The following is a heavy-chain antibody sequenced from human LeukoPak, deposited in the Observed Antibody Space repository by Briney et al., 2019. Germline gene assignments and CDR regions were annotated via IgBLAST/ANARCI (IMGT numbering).Heavy chain of an antibody. CDR3: ARDSSDVLTGYYHF. CDR1: GYTFNDYY. D-gene: IGHD3-9*01. CDR2: INPNSGRT. J-gene: IGHJ4*02. Sequence: ASVKVSCKTSGYTFNDYYVHWVRQAPGQGLEWMGWINPNSGRTNYAPKFQGRVTLTTDTSISMAYMELSSLISGDTALYFCARDSSDVLTGYYHFWGQGTLVTVSS. V-gene: IGHV1-2*02.